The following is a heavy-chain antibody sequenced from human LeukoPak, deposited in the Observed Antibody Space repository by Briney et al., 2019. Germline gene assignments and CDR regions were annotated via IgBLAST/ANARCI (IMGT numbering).Heavy chain of an antibody. CDR3: ARGRVPAATLDAFDI. J-gene: IGHJ3*02. CDR1: GGTFSSYA. V-gene: IGHV1-69*01. Sequence: SVKVSCKACGGTFSSYAISWVRQAPGQGLEWMGGIIPIFGTANYAQKFQGRVTITADESTSTAYMELSSLRSEDTAVYYCARGRVPAATLDAFDIWGQGTMVTVSS. D-gene: IGHD2-2*01. CDR2: IIPIFGTA.